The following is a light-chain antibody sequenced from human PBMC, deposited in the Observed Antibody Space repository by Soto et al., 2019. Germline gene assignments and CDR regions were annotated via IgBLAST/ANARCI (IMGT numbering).Light chain of an antibody. CDR3: HSRA. CDR1: QSISSW. Sequence: DIQMTQSPSTLSASVGDRVTITCRASQSISSWLAWYQQKPGKAPKLLIYDASSLESGVPSRFSGSGSGTEFTLIISSLQPDDFATYFCHSRAFGQGTRLEIK. CDR2: DAS. J-gene: IGKJ5*01. V-gene: IGKV1-5*01.